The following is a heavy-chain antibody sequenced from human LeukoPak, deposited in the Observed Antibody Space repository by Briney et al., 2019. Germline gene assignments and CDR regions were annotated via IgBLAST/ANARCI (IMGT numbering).Heavy chain of an antibody. V-gene: IGHV3-9*01. CDR3: AKGSGYSYGSHAFDI. CDR1: GFTFDDYA. CDR2: ISWNRGSI. J-gene: IGHJ3*02. D-gene: IGHD5-18*01. Sequence: PGRSLRLSCAASGFTFDDYAMHWVRQAPGKGLEWVSGISWNRGSIGYADSVKGRFTISRDNAKNSLYLQMNSLRAEDTALYYCAKGSGYSYGSHAFDIWGQGTMVTVSS.